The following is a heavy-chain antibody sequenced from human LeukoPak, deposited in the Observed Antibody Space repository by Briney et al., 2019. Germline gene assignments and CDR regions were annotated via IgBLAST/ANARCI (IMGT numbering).Heavy chain of an antibody. CDR1: GFTFDDYA. V-gene: IGHV3-9*03. J-gene: IGHJ3*02. D-gene: IGHD3-10*01. Sequence: GGSLRLSCAASGFTFDDYAMHWVRQAPGNGLEWVSGISWNSAYIGYAGSVRGRFTISRDSAKSSLYLKMNSLRAEDMALYYCAKDIAVPMAPRACAFDIWGQGTMVTVSS. CDR2: ISWNSAYI. CDR3: AKDIAVPMAPRACAFDI.